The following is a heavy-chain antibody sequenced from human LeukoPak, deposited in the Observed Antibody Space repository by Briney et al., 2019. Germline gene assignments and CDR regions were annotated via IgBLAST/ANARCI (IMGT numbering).Heavy chain of an antibody. Sequence: PGGSLRLSCAASGFTFNSYWMNWVRQAPGKGQEWVASLSLDGSEKYYVGSVKGRFTISRDNAQKSLYLRMNSLRAEDTAVYYCARDSEKSSSFAFDIWGQGTMVTVSS. CDR2: LSLDGSEK. V-gene: IGHV3-7*01. CDR1: GFTFNSYW. D-gene: IGHD6-13*01. J-gene: IGHJ3*02. CDR3: ARDSEKSSSFAFDI.